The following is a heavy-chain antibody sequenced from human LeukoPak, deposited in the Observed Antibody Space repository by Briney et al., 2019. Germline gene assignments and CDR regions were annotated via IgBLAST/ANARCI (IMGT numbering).Heavy chain of an antibody. CDR3: ATDQRYAFDY. J-gene: IGHJ4*02. D-gene: IGHD3-9*01. CDR2: IRTTAEGAKYA. V-gene: IGHV3-48*02. CDR1: GFIFTVYP. Sequence: GGSLRLSCATSGFIFTVYPMNWVRQAPGKGLEWVSNIRTTAEGAKYAYYADSVKVRVTISRDDGKNTLYLHMNSLRDDDTAVYYCATDQRYAFDYWGQGILVTVSS.